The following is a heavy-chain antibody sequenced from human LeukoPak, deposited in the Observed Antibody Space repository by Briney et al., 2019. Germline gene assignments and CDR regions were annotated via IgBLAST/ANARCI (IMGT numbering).Heavy chain of an antibody. CDR1: GYTFTSYD. V-gene: IGHV1-8*03. CDR2: MNTNCGTT. Sequence: ASVTVSCTASGYTFTSYDMNWVRQAAGQGLEWMGWMNTNCGTTGYAQKFQGKVTITRNTSISTAYMELSSLRSEDTAVYYCARAHVRRYYDSSGYRYFDYWGQGTLVTVSS. CDR3: ARAHVRRYYDSSGYRYFDY. J-gene: IGHJ4*02. D-gene: IGHD3-22*01.